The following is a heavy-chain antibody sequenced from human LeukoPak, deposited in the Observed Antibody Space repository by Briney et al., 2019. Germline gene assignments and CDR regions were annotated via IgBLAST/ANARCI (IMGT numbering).Heavy chain of an antibody. Sequence: ASVKVSCKASGYTFTSYDINWVRQATGQGLEWMGWMNPNSGNTGYAQKFQGRVTMTRNTSISTAYMELSSLRSEDTAVYYCARGDEVLWFGELTRGFDPGAREPWSPSPQ. CDR2: MNPNSGNT. CDR1: GYTFTSYD. CDR3: ARGDEVLWFGELTRGFDP. D-gene: IGHD3-10*01. V-gene: IGHV1-8*01. J-gene: IGHJ5*02.